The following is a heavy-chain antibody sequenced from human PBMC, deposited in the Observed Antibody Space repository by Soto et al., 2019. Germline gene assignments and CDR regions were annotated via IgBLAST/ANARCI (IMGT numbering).Heavy chain of an antibody. D-gene: IGHD2-15*01. CDR1: GYTFTSYG. Sequence: ASVKVSCKASGYTFTSYGISWVRQAPEQGLEWMGGIIPIFGTANYAQKFQGRVTITADESTSTAYMELSSLRSEDTAVYYCARDPCSGGSCYSPGNSDDIWGQGTMVTVSS. CDR2: IIPIFGTA. J-gene: IGHJ3*02. CDR3: ARDPCSGGSCYSPGNSDDI. V-gene: IGHV1-69*13.